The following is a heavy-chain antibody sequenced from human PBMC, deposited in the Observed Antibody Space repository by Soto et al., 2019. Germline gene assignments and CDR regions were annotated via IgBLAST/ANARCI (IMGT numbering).Heavy chain of an antibody. V-gene: IGHV4-31*02. D-gene: IGHD3-10*01. CDR3: ARDRGRITMVRGPKEGAYYYYGMDV. CDR2: IYYSGST. CDR1: GGSISSGGYY. Sequence: SETLSLTCTVSGGSISSGGYYWSWIRQHPGKGLEWIEYIYYSGSTYYNPSLKSRVTISVDTSKNQCSLKLSSVTAADTAVYYCARDRGRITMVRGPKEGAYYYYGMDVWGQGTTVTVS. J-gene: IGHJ6*02.